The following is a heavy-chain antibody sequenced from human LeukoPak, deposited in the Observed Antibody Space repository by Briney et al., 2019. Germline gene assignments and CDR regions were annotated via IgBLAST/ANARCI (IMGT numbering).Heavy chain of an antibody. Sequence: GGSLRLSCAATGFTFSGSPMHWVRQASGKGLEWVGRIRNNANNYATAYAASVKGRFTISRDDSKNTAYLQIHSLKIEDTAVYYCTRRGAGSWENFDYWGQGTLVTVSS. CDR1: GFTFSGSP. CDR3: TRRGAGSWENFDY. CDR2: IRNNANNYAT. J-gene: IGHJ4*02. V-gene: IGHV3-73*01. D-gene: IGHD6-13*01.